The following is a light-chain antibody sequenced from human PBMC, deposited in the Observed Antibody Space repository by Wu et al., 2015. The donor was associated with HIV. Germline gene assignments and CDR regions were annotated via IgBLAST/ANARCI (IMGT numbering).Light chain of an antibody. J-gene: IGKJ1*01. CDR2: GAS. Sequence: EIVMTQSPATLSVSPGERATLSCRASQSVSSNLAWYQQKPGQAPRLLIYGASTRATGIPARFSDSGSGTDFTLTISSLEPEDFAVYYCQQRSNWPPWTFGQGTKVEIK. V-gene: IGKV3-15*01. CDR3: QQRSNWPPWT. CDR1: QSVSSN.